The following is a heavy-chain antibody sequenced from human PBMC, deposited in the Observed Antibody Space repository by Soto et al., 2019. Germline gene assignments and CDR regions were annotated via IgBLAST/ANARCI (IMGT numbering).Heavy chain of an antibody. V-gene: IGHV1-46*01. CDR1: EYTFTSYY. CDR3: ATTAASYYSAFDY. CDR2: INPSSGGT. J-gene: IGHJ4*02. D-gene: IGHD2-15*01. Sequence: VASVKVSCKASEYTFTSYYMHWVRQAPGQGLEWMGIINPSSGGTSYAQKFQGRVSMTRDTSTSTVYMNLSSLISDDTAVYFCATTAASYYSAFDYWGQGTVVTVSS.